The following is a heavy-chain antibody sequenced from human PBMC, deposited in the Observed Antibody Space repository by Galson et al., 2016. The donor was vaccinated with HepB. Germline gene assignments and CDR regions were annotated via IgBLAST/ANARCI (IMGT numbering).Heavy chain of an antibody. CDR1: GDSISSDNW. D-gene: IGHD5-12*01. Sequence: SETLSLTCAVSGDSISSDNWWTWVRQPPGKGLEWIGEIYHSGGTNYDPSLQSRVTISLDKSKNQFSLRLTSVTAADTAIYYCARRDLRKNIFDIWGQGTMVTV. CDR3: ARRDLRKNIFDI. V-gene: IGHV4-4*02. CDR2: IYHSGGT. J-gene: IGHJ3*02.